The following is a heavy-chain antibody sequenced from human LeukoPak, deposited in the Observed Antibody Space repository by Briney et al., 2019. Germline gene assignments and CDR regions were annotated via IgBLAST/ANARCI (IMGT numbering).Heavy chain of an antibody. D-gene: IGHD4-17*01. Sequence: PGRSLRLSCAASGFTFFNYGMHWVRQAPGKGPEWVAVIWSGGSYTYYAPSVKGRFTISRDDSKNTLYLQMNSLRAEDTAVYYCAKDTKTAVTFDAFDIWGQGTMVTVSS. V-gene: IGHV3-33*03. CDR1: GFTFFNYG. J-gene: IGHJ3*02. CDR2: IWSGGSYT. CDR3: AKDTKTAVTFDAFDI.